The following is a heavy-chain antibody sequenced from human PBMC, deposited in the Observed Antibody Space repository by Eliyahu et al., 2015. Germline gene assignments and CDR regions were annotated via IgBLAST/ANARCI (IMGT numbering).Heavy chain of an antibody. J-gene: IGHJ4*02. CDR1: XXTFTGYY. D-gene: IGHD3-16*01. Sequence: QVQLVQSGAEVKKPGASVKXSXKASXXTFTGYYXXWVRQAPGQGLEWMGRINPNSGGTNYAQKFQGRVTMTRDTSISTAYMELSRLRSDDTAVYYCARAHAFGQLGYWGQGTLVTVSS. V-gene: IGHV1-2*06. CDR3: ARAHAFGQLGY. CDR2: INPNSGGT.